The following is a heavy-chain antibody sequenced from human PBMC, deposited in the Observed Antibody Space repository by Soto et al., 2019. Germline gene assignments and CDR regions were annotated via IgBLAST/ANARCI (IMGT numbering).Heavy chain of an antibody. CDR3: ARRVAATGKIDY. CDR1: GGSISSSSYY. D-gene: IGHD2-15*01. CDR2: IYYSGST. V-gene: IGHV4-39*01. J-gene: IGHJ4*02. Sequence: QLQLQESGPGLVKPSETLSLTCTVSGGSISSSSYYWGWIRQPPGKGLEWLGSIYYSGSTYYNPSLKRRVTISVDTTKNQFSLKLSSVTAADTAVYYCARRVAATGKIDYWGQGTLVTVSS.